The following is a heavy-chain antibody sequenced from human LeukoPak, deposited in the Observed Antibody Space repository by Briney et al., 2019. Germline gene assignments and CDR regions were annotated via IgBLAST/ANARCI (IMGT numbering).Heavy chain of an antibody. CDR3: VKMPNWGSGY. V-gene: IGHV3-64D*09. J-gene: IGHJ4*02. CDR2: ISGNGGTT. Sequence: GGSLRLSCSASGFTFSSYAMHWVRQAPGKGLEYVSGISGNGGTTSYADSLKGRFTISRDNSKYTLYLQMSSLRAEDTAVYYCVKMPNWGSGYWGQGTLVTVSS. D-gene: IGHD7-27*01. CDR1: GFTFSSYA.